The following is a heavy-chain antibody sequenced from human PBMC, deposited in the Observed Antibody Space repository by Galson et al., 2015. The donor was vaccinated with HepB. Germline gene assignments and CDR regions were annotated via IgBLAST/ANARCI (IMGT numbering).Heavy chain of an antibody. Sequence: ETLSLTCTVSGASISSSLYYWVWVRQPPEKGLEWIGSVYYTGNTYYKSSLKSRVTISADMSKNQFTLKVNSVTAADTAVYYCARAAGDSSTYANDYWGQGTLVTVSS. V-gene: IGHV4-39*06. D-gene: IGHD2/OR15-2a*01. CDR3: ARAAGDSSTYANDY. J-gene: IGHJ4*02. CDR2: VYYTGNT. CDR1: GASISSSLYY.